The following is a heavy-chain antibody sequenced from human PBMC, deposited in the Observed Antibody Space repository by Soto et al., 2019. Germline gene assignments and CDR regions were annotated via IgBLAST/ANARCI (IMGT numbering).Heavy chain of an antibody. CDR2: INSDGSST. V-gene: IGHV3-74*01. CDR3: ARGRDDYGDPNLDY. Sequence: EVQLVESGGGLVQPGGSLRLSCAASGFTFSSYWMHWVRQAPGKGLVWVSRINSDGSSTSYADSVKGRFTISRDNAKNTLYLQLNSLRAEDTAVYYCARGRDDYGDPNLDYWGQGTLVTVSS. D-gene: IGHD4-17*01. CDR1: GFTFSSYW. J-gene: IGHJ4*02.